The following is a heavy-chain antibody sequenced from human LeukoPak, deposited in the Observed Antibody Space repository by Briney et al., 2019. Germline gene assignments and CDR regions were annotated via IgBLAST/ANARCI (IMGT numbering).Heavy chain of an antibody. CDR1: GFTFTSYS. Sequence: PGGSLRLSCAASGFTFTSYSMSWVRQAPGKGLEWVSGTSDRGDYTYYADSVKGRFTISRDSSKNTLYLQMNSLRAEDTAVYYCARDGDRYSSGWYLYYFDYWGQGTLVTVSS. CDR2: TSDRGDYT. V-gene: IGHV3-23*01. CDR3: ARDGDRYSSGWYLYYFDY. J-gene: IGHJ4*02. D-gene: IGHD6-19*01.